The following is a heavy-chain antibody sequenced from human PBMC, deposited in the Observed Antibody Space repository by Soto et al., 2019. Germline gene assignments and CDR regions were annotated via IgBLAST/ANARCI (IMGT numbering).Heavy chain of an antibody. D-gene: IGHD3-10*01. CDR1: GYTFTSYG. J-gene: IGHJ6*02. CDR3: GTDPASMVPGVTSSSTDNYYHTMDV. Sequence: ASVKVSCKASGYTFTSYGISWVRQAPGQGLEWMGWISGYKGNTNYAQKLQGRVTMTTDTSTSTAYMELRSLRADCTAVYDCGTDPASMVPGVTSSSTDNYYHTMDVWGQGYTVTASS. V-gene: IGHV1-18*01. CDR2: ISGYKGNT.